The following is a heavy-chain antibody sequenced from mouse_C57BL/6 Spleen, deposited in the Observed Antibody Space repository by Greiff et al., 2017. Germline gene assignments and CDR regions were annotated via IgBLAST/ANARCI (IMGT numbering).Heavy chain of an antibody. CDR1: GFPFPDDY. D-gene: IGHD1-1*01. J-gene: IGHJ2*01. CDR3: ARYNQTLKLILDY. Sequence: EVKLLEPGGGLVQPGGPLSLPCAASGFPFPDDYMSWVSQPPGKALEWLGFIRNKANGYTTEYSASVKGRFTISRDKSQRILYLQMNDLRAEDSATYYCARYNQTLKLILDYWGQGTTLTVSS. V-gene: IGHV7-3*01. CDR2: IRNKANGYTT.